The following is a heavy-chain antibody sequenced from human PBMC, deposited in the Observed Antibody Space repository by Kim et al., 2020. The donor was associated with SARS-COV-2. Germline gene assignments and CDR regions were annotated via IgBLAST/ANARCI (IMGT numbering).Heavy chain of an antibody. CDR2: DSDNNT. D-gene: IGHD1-26*01. V-gene: IGHV3-23*01. Sequence: DSDNNTFHADAVKGRFPISRDNSQNTLYLQMHSLRAEDTAIYYCTSVKANYWGQGSLVTVSS. CDR3: TSVKANY. J-gene: IGHJ4*02.